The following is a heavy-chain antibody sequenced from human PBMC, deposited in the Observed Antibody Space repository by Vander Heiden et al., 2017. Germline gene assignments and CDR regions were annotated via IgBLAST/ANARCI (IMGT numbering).Heavy chain of an antibody. CDR1: GFNFSIYT. CDR2: ISRSGETT. D-gene: IGHD1-1*01. CDR3: AKPSPDTVPLSAANEHD. V-gene: IGHV3-23*01. J-gene: IGHJ1*01. Sequence: ELQLLQSGGGLVQPGGSLRLSCAASGFNFSIYTMCWVRPAPGKGLEWISGISRSGETTYYAHSDQGRFTISRDNTNTTFSLQINITTGEETAVYFGAKPSPDTVPLSAANEHDWGQGATVIVSS.